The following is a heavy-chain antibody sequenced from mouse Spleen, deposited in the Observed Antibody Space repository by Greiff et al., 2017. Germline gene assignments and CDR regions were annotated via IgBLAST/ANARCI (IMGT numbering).Heavy chain of an antibody. CDR2: IHPNSGST. CDR3: ARQGYRYVRY. J-gene: IGHJ2*01. D-gene: IGHD2-14*01. V-gene: IGHV1-64*01. Sequence: QVQLQQPGAELVKPGASVKLSCKASGYTFTSYRMHWVKQRPGQGLEWIGMIHPNSGSTNYNEKFKGKATLTVDKSSSTAYMQLSSLTSEDSAVYYCARQGYRYVRYRGQGTTLTGSS. CDR1: GYTFTSYR.